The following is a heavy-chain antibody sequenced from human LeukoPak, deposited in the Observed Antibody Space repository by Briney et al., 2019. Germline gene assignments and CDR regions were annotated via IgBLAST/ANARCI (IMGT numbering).Heavy chain of an antibody. J-gene: IGHJ4*02. D-gene: IGHD2-21*01. V-gene: IGHV3-30-3*01. CDR2: ISYDGSNK. Sequence: PGGSLRLSCAASGFTFSSYAMHWVRQAPGKGLEWVAVISYDGSNKYYADSVKGRFTISRDNSKSSLYLQMNSLRDEDTAVYYCARVWQDYSGVDYWGQGTLVTVSS. CDR3: ARVWQDYSGVDY. CDR1: GFTFSSYA.